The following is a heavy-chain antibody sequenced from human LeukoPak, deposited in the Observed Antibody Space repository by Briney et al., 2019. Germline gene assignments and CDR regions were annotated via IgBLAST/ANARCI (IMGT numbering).Heavy chain of an antibody. V-gene: IGHV1-69*05. CDR1: GGTFNSYA. J-gene: IGHJ4*02. CDR2: IIPIFGTA. D-gene: IGHD3-22*01. Sequence: GASVKVSCKAFGGTFNSYAISWVRQAPGQGLEWMGGIIPIFGTANYAQKFQGRVTITTDESTSTAYMELSSLRSEDTAVYYCASKYYYDSSGSFDYWGQGTLVTVSS. CDR3: ASKYYYDSSGSFDY.